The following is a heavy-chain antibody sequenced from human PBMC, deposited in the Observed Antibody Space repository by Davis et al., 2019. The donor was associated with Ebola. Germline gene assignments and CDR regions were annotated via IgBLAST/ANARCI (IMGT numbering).Heavy chain of an antibody. CDR3: AREPGSYYDSSGYPYYYYYGMDV. Sequence: PGGSLRLSCAASGFTFSSYSMNWVRQAPGKGLEWVSSISSSSSYIYYADSVKGRFTISRDNAKNSLYLQMNSLRAEDTAVYYCAREPGSYYDSSGYPYYYYYGMDVWGQGTTVTVSS. J-gene: IGHJ6*02. CDR1: GFTFSSYS. CDR2: ISSSSSYI. V-gene: IGHV3-21*01. D-gene: IGHD3-22*01.